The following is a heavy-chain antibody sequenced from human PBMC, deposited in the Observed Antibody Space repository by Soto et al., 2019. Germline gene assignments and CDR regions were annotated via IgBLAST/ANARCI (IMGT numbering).Heavy chain of an antibody. CDR3: AKYSTWIQLWLHN. CDR2: ISGGGAST. J-gene: IGHJ4*02. Sequence: EVQLLESGGSVVQPWGSLRLSCAASGFTFRSYVMSWVRQAPGRGLECVSGISGGGASTYYADSVNGRFTNSRDNSKNTLYLQMNSLSAEDTAVYYCAKYSTWIQLWLHNWCQGTLVTVSS. V-gene: IGHV3-23*01. CDR1: GFTFRSYV. D-gene: IGHD5-18*01.